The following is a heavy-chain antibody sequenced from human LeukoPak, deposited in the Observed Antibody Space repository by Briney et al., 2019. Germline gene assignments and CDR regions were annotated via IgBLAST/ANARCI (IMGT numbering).Heavy chain of an antibody. CDR2: IYSGGST. J-gene: IGHJ4*02. D-gene: IGHD3-22*01. Sequence: GGSLRLSCAASGFTVSSNYMSRVRQAPGKGLEWVSAIYSGGSTYYADSVKGRFTISRDNSKNTLYLQMNSLRAEDTAVYYCAKNPRITMIVVVSWGQGTLVTVSS. CDR3: AKNPRITMIVVVS. CDR1: GFTVSSNY. V-gene: IGHV3-66*01.